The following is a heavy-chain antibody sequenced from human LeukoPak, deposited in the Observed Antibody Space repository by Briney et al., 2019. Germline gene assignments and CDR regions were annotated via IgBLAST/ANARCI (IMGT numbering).Heavy chain of an antibody. CDR3: ARDVSVAYDSSGYYSDY. CDR1: GGSISSSSYY. V-gene: IGHV4-39*07. J-gene: IGHJ4*02. CDR2: IYYSGST. Sequence: SETLSLTCTVSGGSISSSSYYWGWIRQPPGKGLEWIGSIYYSGSTYYNPSLKSRVTISVDTSKNQFSLKLSSVTAADTAVYYCARDVSVAYDSSGYYSDYWGQGTLVTVSS. D-gene: IGHD3-22*01.